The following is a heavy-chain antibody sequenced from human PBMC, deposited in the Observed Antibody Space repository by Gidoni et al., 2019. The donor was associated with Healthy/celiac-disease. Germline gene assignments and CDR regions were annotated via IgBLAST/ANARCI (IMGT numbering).Heavy chain of an antibody. V-gene: IGHV4-31*03. CDR1: GGSISSGGYY. CDR2: IYYSGST. Sequence: QVQLQESGPGLVKPSQTLSLTCTVSGGSISSGGYYWGWIRQHPGTGLAWIGSIYYSGSTYYSPSLKSRVTISLDTSKNQFSLKLSSVTAADTAVYYCARDSGRDYPTDGMDVWGQGTTVTVSS. J-gene: IGHJ6*02. CDR3: ARDSGRDYPTDGMDV. D-gene: IGHD4-17*01.